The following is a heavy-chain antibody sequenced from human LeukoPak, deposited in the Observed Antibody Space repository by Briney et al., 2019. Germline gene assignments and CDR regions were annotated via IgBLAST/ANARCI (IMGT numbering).Heavy chain of an antibody. CDR2: IYYSGST. CDR3: ARDKDNWNDVGAFDI. Sequence: PSETLSLTCTVSGGSISSYYWSWIRQPPGKGLEWIGYIYYSGSTNYNPSLKSRVTISVDTSKNQFSLKLSSVTAADTAVYYRARDKDNWNDVGAFDIWGQGTMVTVSS. CDR1: GGSISSYY. V-gene: IGHV4-59*01. D-gene: IGHD1-1*01. J-gene: IGHJ3*02.